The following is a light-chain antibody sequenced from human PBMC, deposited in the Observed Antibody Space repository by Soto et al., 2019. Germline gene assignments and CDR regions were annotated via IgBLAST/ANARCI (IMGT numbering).Light chain of an antibody. Sequence: DIPVTQSPPTLSASVGDRVSLSCRASRNVAKWLAWFQQKPGGAPKLLIQKATSLQDGVRLGFIGSGSQTEFDLTIYGLQPYDTGTYDCQQYTHFAWTFGQGTRVEI. CDR2: KAT. CDR1: RNVAKW. V-gene: IGKV1-5*03. J-gene: IGKJ1*01. CDR3: QQYTHFAWT.